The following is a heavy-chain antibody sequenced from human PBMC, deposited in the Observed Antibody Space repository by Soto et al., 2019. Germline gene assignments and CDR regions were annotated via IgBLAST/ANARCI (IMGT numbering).Heavy chain of an antibody. J-gene: IGHJ4*02. CDR1: GGSISSHY. V-gene: IGHV4-4*07. Sequence: SETLSLTCTVSGGSISSHYWSWIRQPAGKGLEWIGRIYLSGNTKINPSLKNRVTMSVDASKNQFSLNLKSVTAADTAVYYCAKELKPYNSGWYFALSGGQGTLVTVSS. CDR2: IYLSGNT. CDR3: AKELKPYNSGWYFALS. D-gene: IGHD6-19*01.